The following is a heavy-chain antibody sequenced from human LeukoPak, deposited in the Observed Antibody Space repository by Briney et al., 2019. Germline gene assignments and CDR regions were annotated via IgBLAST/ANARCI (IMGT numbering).Heavy chain of an antibody. CDR3: ARDMQRSPDY. CDR1: GFTFSSHA. CDR2: ISHDGSNK. Sequence: GGSLRLSCAASGFTFSSHAMNWVRQAPGKGLEWVALISHDGSNKYYLASVKGRFTISRDDPKNTLYLQMNSLRAEDTAVYFCARDMQRSPDYWGQGTLVTVSS. D-gene: IGHD2-2*01. V-gene: IGHV3-30-3*01. J-gene: IGHJ4*02.